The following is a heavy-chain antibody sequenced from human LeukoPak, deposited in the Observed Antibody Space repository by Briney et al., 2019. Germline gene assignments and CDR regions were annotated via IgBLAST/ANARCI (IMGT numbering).Heavy chain of an antibody. CDR3: ARHVRYCSGGSCYGPDYFDY. D-gene: IGHD2-15*01. CDR2: IHFSGST. V-gene: IGHV4-59*08. Sequence: SETLSLTCTVSGGPMGGSYWSWIRQPPGKGLEWIAYIHFSGSTNYSPSLKSRVTISIDTSKNQFSLRLISVTAADTAVYYCARHVRYCSGGSCYGPDYFDYWGQGTLVTVST. J-gene: IGHJ4*02. CDR1: GGPMGGSY.